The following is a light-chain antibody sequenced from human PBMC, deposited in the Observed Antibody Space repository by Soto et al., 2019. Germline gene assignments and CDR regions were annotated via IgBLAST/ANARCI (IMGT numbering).Light chain of an antibody. V-gene: IGLV2-14*03. CDR1: SSDINRYNY. CDR3: NSYTGTSARYA. Sequence: QSVLTQPASVSGSPGQSITISCTGTSSDINRYNYVSWYQQYPGRASKLIIFDVTNRPSGVSPRFSGSKSGNTASLTISGLQAADEADYYCNSYTGTSARYAFGTGTKVTVL. J-gene: IGLJ1*01. CDR2: DVT.